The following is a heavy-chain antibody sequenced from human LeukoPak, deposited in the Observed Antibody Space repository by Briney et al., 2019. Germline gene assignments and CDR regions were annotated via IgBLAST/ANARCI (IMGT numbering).Heavy chain of an antibody. V-gene: IGHV3-30*04. CDR2: ISYDGSNK. CDR1: GFTFSSYA. CDR3: ARGSPCSGGSCRDYYYYYGMDV. D-gene: IGHD2-15*01. Sequence: GRPLRLSCAASGFTFSSYAMHWVRQAPGKGLEWVAVISYDGSNKYYADSVKGRFTISRDNSKNTLYLQMNSLRAEDTAVYHCARGSPCSGGSCRDYYYYYGMDVWGKGTTVTVSS. J-gene: IGHJ6*04.